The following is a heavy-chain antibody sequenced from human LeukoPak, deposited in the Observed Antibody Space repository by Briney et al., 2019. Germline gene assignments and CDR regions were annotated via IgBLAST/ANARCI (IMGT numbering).Heavy chain of an antibody. V-gene: IGHV1-24*01. CDR2: FDPEDGET. CDR3: ATDFRGGYFN. Sequence: GASVKVSCKTSGYTFTSYGISWVRQAPGKGLEWMGGFDPEDGETICAQKFQGRVTMTEDTSTDTAYMELSSLRSEDTAVYYCATDFRGGYFNWGQGTLVTVSS. J-gene: IGHJ4*02. CDR1: GYTFTSYG. D-gene: IGHD3-10*01.